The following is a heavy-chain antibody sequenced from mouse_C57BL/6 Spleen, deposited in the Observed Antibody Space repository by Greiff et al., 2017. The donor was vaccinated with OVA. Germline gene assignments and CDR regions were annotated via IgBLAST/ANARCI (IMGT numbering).Heavy chain of an antibody. Sequence: VQLLQPGAELVRPGTSVKLSCTASGFTFTGYWMHWVQQSPGQGLEWIALIDPSDSSTNYTHKFKGKATLSVDTSSSTAYMQISSLTSEDSAVYYCARAANWDSWYFDVWGTGTTVTVAS. J-gene: IGHJ1*03. CDR3: ARAANWDSWYFDV. CDR2: IDPSDSST. CDR1: GFTFTGYW. V-gene: IGHV1-59*01. D-gene: IGHD4-1*01.